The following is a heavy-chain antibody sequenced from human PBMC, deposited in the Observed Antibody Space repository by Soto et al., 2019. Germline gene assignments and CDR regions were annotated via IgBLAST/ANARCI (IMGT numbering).Heavy chain of an antibody. J-gene: IGHJ4*02. V-gene: IGHV4-39*01. Sequence: SETLSLTCTVSGGSTTSSSYYWGWIRQPPGKGLEWIGSIYYSGSTFHNPSLKSRVTISVDTSKNQFSLKLSSVTAADTAVYYCATFVHCANVVCSADYWGQGTLVTVSS. CDR2: IYYSGST. D-gene: IGHD2-8*01. CDR3: ATFVHCANVVCSADY. CDR1: GGSTTSSSYY.